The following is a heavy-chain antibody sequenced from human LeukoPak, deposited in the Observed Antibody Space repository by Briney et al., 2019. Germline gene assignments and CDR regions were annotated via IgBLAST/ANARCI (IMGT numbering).Heavy chain of an antibody. D-gene: IGHD5-18*01. J-gene: IGHJ4*02. CDR2: INHSGST. CDR1: GGSFSGYY. V-gene: IGHV4-34*01. CDR3: AAYSYGYLYYFDY. Sequence: SETLSLTCAVYGGSFSGYYWSWIRRPPGKGLEWIGEINHSGSTNYNPSLKSRVTISVDTSKNQFSLKLSSVTAADTAVYYCAAYSYGYLYYFDYWGQGTLVTVSS.